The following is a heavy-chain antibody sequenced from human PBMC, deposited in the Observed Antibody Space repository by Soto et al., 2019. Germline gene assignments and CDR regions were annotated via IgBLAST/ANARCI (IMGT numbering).Heavy chain of an antibody. V-gene: IGHV3-23*01. J-gene: IGHJ4*02. Sequence: EVQLLESGGGLVQPGGSLRLSCEASGFTFSSYAMSWVRQAPGKGLEWVSVISGSGDSTYYADSVKGRFTISRDNSKNTLYLQMNSLRAEDTAVYYCARRTNGWYLDYWGQGTLVTVSS. CDR2: ISGSGDST. CDR3: ARRTNGWYLDY. CDR1: GFTFSSYA. D-gene: IGHD6-19*01.